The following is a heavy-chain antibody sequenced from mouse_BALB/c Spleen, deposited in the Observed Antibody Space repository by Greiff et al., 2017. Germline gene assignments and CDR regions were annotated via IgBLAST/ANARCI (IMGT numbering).Heavy chain of an antibody. Sequence: VQLQESGPGLVKPSQSLSLTCSVTGYSITSGYYWNWIRQFPGNKLEWMGYISYDGSNNYNPSLKNRISITRDTSKNQFFLKLNSVTTEDTATYYCARRFYYGSRVYAMDYWGQGTSVTVSS. CDR2: ISYDGSN. CDR1: GYSITSGYY. D-gene: IGHD1-1*01. J-gene: IGHJ4*01. V-gene: IGHV3-6*02. CDR3: ARRFYYGSRVYAMDY.